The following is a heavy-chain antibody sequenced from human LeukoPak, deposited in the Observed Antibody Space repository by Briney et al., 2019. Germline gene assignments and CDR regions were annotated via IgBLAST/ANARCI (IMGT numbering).Heavy chain of an antibody. Sequence: GGSLRLSCAASGFTFSSYAMHWVRQAPGKGLEWVAVISYDGSNKYYADSVKGRFTISRDNSKNTLYLQMNSLRAEDTAVYYCARDAHAAGGKTKFDPWGQGTLVTVSS. V-gene: IGHV3-30-3*01. D-gene: IGHD6-13*01. CDR2: ISYDGSNK. CDR3: ARDAHAAGGKTKFDP. J-gene: IGHJ5*02. CDR1: GFTFSSYA.